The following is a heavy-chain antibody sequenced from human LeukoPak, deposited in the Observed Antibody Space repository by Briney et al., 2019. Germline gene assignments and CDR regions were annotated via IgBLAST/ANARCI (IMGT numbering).Heavy chain of an antibody. CDR1: GGSISSGGYY. V-gene: IGHV4-31*03. CDR3: ARAPGYCSSTSCFRGYFDY. Sequence: SETLSLTCTVSGGSISSGGYYWSWIRQHPGKGLEWIEYIYYSGSTYYNPSLKSRVTISVDTSKNQFSLKLSSVTAADTAVYYCARAPGYCSSTSCFRGYFDYWGQGTLVTVSS. D-gene: IGHD2-2*01. CDR2: IYYSGST. J-gene: IGHJ4*02.